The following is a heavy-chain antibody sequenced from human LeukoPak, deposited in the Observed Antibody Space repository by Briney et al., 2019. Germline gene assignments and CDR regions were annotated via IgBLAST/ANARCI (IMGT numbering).Heavy chain of an antibody. Sequence: PGGSLRLSCAASGFTFSKYGMHWVRQAPGKGLEWVAVIWHGQKKEYYADSVKGRFTISRDNGKNSVYLQMNSLRVDDTALYYCVREVQVRGSQATVRGVMTRYMDVWGKGTTVTVSS. CDR1: GFTFSKYG. J-gene: IGHJ6*03. V-gene: IGHV3-33*08. D-gene: IGHD3-10*01. CDR2: IWHGQKKE. CDR3: VREVQVRGSQATVRGVMTRYMDV.